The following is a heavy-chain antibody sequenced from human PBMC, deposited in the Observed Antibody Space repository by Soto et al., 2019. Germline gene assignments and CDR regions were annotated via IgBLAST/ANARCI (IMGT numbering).Heavy chain of an antibody. D-gene: IGHD6-19*01. Sequence: QVQLVQSGGEVKKAGASVKVSCKTSGYMFNSYGMSWVRQAPGQGLEWMGWISGYTGKTEYAQKFQGRVTMTTETSTTTVYMELRSLRSDDTAVYYCVRDETYTSGWYFEYWGQGTLVTVPS. J-gene: IGHJ4*02. CDR2: ISGYTGKT. CDR1: GYMFNSYG. V-gene: IGHV1-18*01. CDR3: VRDETYTSGWYFEY.